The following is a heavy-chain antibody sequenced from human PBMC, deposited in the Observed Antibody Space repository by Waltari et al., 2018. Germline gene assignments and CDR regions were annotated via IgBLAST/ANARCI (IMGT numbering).Heavy chain of an antibody. CDR1: GLAFSSYR. J-gene: IGHJ4*02. CDR2: ISSSSSYI. Sequence: EVQLVESGGGLVKPGGSLRLSCAASGLAFSSYRINWVRQAPGKGLEWVSSISSSSSYIYYADSVKGRFTISRDNAKNSLYLQMNSLRAEDTAVYYCARTVRGYSGYVAVDSWGQGTLVTVSS. V-gene: IGHV3-21*01. CDR3: ARTVRGYSGYVAVDS. D-gene: IGHD5-12*01.